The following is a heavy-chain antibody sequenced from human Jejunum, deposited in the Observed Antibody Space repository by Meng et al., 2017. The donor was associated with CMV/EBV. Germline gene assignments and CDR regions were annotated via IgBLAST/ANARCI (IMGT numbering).Heavy chain of an antibody. Sequence: CAASGFTFSRSLMSWVRQAAGKGLEWVANINEDGSDEYYVDSMKGRFTISRDNAKTSLYLQLSSLRPEDTAVYYCARDPLRGALDYWGQGTLVTVSS. CDR1: GFTFSRSL. D-gene: IGHD3-10*01. CDR2: INEDGSDE. J-gene: IGHJ4*02. CDR3: ARDPLRGALDY. V-gene: IGHV3-7*01.